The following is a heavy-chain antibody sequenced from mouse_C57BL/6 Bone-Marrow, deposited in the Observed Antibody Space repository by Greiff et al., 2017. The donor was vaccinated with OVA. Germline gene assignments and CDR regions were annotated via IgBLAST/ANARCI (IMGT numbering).Heavy chain of an antibody. CDR3: ARDHDYDGGHYFDY. J-gene: IGHJ2*01. CDR2: IDPSDSET. Sequence: QVQLQQPGAELVRPGSSVKLSCKASGYTFTSYWMHWVKQRPIQGLEWIGNIDPSDSETHYNQKFKDKATLTVDKSSSTAYMQLSSLTSEDSAVYYCARDHDYDGGHYFDYWGQGTTLTVSS. V-gene: IGHV1-52*01. CDR1: GYTFTSYW. D-gene: IGHD2-4*01.